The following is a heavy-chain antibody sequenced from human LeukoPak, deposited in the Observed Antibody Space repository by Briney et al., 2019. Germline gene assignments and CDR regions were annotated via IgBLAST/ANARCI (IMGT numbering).Heavy chain of an antibody. D-gene: IGHD6-13*01. CDR2: IYFSGST. J-gene: IGHJ6*03. Sequence: SETLSLTCTVSGGSISSSSYYWGWIRQPPGKGLEWIGSIYFSGSTYYNPSLKRRVTISADTSKNQFSLKLSSVTAADTAVYYCARADSSSWSYYYYYYMDVWGKGTTVTVSS. V-gene: IGHV4-39*01. CDR1: GGSISSSSYY. CDR3: ARADSSSWSYYYYYYMDV.